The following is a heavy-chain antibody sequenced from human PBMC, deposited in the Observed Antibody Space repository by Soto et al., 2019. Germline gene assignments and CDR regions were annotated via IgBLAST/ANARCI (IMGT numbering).Heavy chain of an antibody. CDR1: GDSVSSNSAA. J-gene: IGHJ6*02. V-gene: IGHV6-1*01. CDR3: ARGTVAGDAFLLEDYGLAV. D-gene: IGHD7-27*01. Sequence: PLQTHSLPCAISGDSVSSNSAAWTRIRQFPSGGLEWLGRTYFRSRWYNNYAVSVRSRITINQDTSKNQFSLQLNSVTPEDTAVQYCARGTVAGDAFLLEDYGLAVWGQGTTVTVS. CDR2: TYFRSRWYN.